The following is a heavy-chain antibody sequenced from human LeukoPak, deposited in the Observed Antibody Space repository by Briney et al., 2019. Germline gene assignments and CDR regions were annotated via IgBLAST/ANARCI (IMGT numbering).Heavy chain of an antibody. CDR1: GYTFTGYY. V-gene: IGHV1-2*06. CDR3: AREWAIASTTPSWFDP. CDR2: INPNSGGT. J-gene: IGHJ5*02. D-gene: IGHD1-1*01. Sequence: ASVKVSCKASGYTFTGYYMHWVRQAPGQGLEWMGRINPNSGGTNYAQKFQGRVTMTRDTSISTAYMELSRLRSDDTAVYYCAREWAIASTTPSWFDPWGQGTLVTVSS.